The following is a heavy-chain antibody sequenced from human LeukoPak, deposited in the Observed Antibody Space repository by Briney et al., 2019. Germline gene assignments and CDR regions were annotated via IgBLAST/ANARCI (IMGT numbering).Heavy chain of an antibody. CDR3: ARSEVSGYYYGSGSYHNWFDP. J-gene: IGHJ5*02. CDR1: GGSISSGGYY. Sequence: PSETLSLTCTVSGGSISSGGYYWSWIRQHPGKGLEWIGYIYYSGSTYYNPSLKSRVTISVDTSKNQFSLKLSSVTAADTAVYYCARSEVSGYYYGSGSYHNWFDPWGQGTLVTVSP. V-gene: IGHV4-31*03. CDR2: IYYSGST. D-gene: IGHD3-10*01.